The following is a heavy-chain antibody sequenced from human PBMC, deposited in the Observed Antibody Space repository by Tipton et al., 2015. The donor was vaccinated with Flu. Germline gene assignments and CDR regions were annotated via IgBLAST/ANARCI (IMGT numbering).Heavy chain of an antibody. CDR1: GGTFSDHY. CDR3: ARFPDYYYGLDV. D-gene: IGHD1-14*01. J-gene: IGHJ6*02. Sequence: GLVKPSETLSLTCAVYGGTFSDHYWTWIRQRPGEGLEWIGEINQSGNTDSAPSLKSRVTISVDTSTNQVSLILRSVTAADTAMYYCARFPDYYYGLDVWGQGTAVTVS. CDR2: INQSGNT. V-gene: IGHV4-34*01.